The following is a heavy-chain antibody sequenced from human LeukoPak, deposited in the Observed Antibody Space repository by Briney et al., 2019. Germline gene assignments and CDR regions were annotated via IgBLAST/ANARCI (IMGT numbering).Heavy chain of an antibody. Sequence: PGGSLRLSCAASGFTFSSYSMNWVRQAPGKGLEWVSSISTSSSYIYYADSVKGRFTISRDNAKNSLYLQMNSLGAEDTAVYYCASRELYCSSTTCSAPWGQGTLVTVSS. D-gene: IGHD2-2*01. CDR3: ASRELYCSSTTCSAP. J-gene: IGHJ5*02. CDR1: GFTFSSYS. CDR2: ISTSSSYI. V-gene: IGHV3-21*01.